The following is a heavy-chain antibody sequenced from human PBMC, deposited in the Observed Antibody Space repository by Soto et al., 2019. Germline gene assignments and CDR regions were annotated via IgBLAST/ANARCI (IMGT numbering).Heavy chain of an antibody. CDR2: INHSGST. D-gene: IGHD3-22*01. J-gene: IGHJ4*02. CDR3: ARSGPRRITMIVVVYYFDY. V-gene: IGHV4-34*01. Sequence: PSETLSLTCAVYGGSFSGYYWGWIRQPPGKGLEWIGEINHSGSTNYNPSLKSRVTISVDTSKNQFSLKLSSVTAADTAVYYCARSGPRRITMIVVVYYFDYWGQGTLVTVSS. CDR1: GGSFSGYY.